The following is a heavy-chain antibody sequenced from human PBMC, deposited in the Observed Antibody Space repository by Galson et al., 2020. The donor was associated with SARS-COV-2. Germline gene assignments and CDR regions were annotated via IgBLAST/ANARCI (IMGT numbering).Heavy chain of an antibody. J-gene: IGHJ4*02. V-gene: IGHV4-59*08. CDR1: GASIRSYY. CDR3: ASQSEGFDY. CDR2: LYHSGTS. Sequence: SETLSLTCIVSGASIRSYYWNWIRQSPGKGLEWIGYLYHSGTSDYNPSLKSRVTISLDTSKNQFSLKLTSVTAADTAVYYCASQSEGFDYWGQGTRVTVSS.